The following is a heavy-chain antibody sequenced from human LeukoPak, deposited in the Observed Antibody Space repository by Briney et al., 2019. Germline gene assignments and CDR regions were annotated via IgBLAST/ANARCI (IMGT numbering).Heavy chain of an antibody. CDR2: MNPSGGST. Sequence: ASVKVSCKASGYTFINYYIHWVRQAPGQGLEWMGIMNPSGGSTIYAQKLQGRVTMTRDTSTSTAYMELSSLVSEDTAVYYCARDEGMDWFDPWGQGTLVTVSS. V-gene: IGHV1-46*01. CDR1: GYTFINYY. D-gene: IGHD3-10*01. J-gene: IGHJ5*02. CDR3: ARDEGMDWFDP.